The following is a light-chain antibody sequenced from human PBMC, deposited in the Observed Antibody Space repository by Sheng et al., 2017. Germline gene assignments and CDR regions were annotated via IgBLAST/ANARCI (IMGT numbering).Light chain of an antibody. J-gene: IGKJ1*01. CDR3: QQYGSSPPWT. CDR1: QSMSSSF. CDR2: GAT. Sequence: EIVLTQSPGTLSLSPGERATLSCRASQSMSSSFLAWYQLKPGQAPRLLIFGATSRAAGVPDRFSGSGSGADFTLTISRLEPEDFAIYYCQQYGSSPPWTFGQGTKVGNQT. V-gene: IGKV3-20*01.